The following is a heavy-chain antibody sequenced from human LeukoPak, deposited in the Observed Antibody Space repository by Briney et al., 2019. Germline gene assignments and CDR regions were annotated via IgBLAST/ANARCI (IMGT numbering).Heavy chain of an antibody. J-gene: IGHJ4*02. CDR3: TRGGGGRPFDY. CDR2: INPDGSGT. Sequence: GGSLRLSCAASGFTFNSYWMYWVRQAPGKGLMWVSRINPDGSGTTYADSVKDRFTISRDNAKNTLYLLMNSLRAEDTAMYYCTRGGGGRPFDYWGQGTLVTVSS. D-gene: IGHD3-16*01. V-gene: IGHV3-74*03. CDR1: GFTFNSYW.